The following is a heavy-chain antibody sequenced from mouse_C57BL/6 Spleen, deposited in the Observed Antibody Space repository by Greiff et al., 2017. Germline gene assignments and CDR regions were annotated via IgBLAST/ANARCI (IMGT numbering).Heavy chain of an antibody. CDR3: ARGITTVVTGTFDY. V-gene: IGHV1-50*01. J-gene: IGHJ2*01. D-gene: IGHD1-1*01. CDR2: IDPSDSYT. Sequence: QVQLQQPGAELVKPGASVKLSCKASGYTFTSYWMQWVKQRPGQGLEWIGEIDPSDSYTNYNQKFKGKATLTVDTSSSTAYMQLSSLTSEDSAVYYCARGITTVVTGTFDYWGQGTTLTVSS. CDR1: GYTFTSYW.